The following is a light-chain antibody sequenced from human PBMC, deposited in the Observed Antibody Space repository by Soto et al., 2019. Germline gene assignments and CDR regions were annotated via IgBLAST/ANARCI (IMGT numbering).Light chain of an antibody. V-gene: IGLV2-14*01. CDR3: SSYTSSNTVV. CDR2: EVS. CDR1: SSDVGGYNY. Sequence: QSALTQPASVSGSPGQSITISCTGTSSDVGGYNYVSWYQQHPGKAPKLMIYEVSNRPSGVSNRFSGSKSGNTASLTISGIQAEDEADNYCSSYTSSNTVVFGGGTKLTVL. J-gene: IGLJ2*01.